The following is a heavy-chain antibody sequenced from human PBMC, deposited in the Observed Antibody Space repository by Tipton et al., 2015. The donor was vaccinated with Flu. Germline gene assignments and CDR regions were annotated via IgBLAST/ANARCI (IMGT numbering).Heavy chain of an antibody. D-gene: IGHD1-1*01. CDR3: ARGTQWDY. V-gene: IGHV1-2*06. J-gene: IGHJ4*02. Sequence: QMQLVQSGAEVKKPGASVKVSCKASGYTFTGDYMHWVRQAPGQGLEGMGRINPNSGGTNYAQKFQGRVTMTKDTSISTAYMELSSLGSDDTAVYYCARGTQWDYWGQGTLVTVSS. CDR2: INPNSGGT. CDR1: GYTFTGDY.